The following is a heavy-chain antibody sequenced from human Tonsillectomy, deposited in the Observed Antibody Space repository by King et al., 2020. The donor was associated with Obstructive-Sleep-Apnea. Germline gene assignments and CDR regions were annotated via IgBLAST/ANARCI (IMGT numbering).Heavy chain of an antibody. D-gene: IGHD2-21*02. CDR2: IYYSGST. J-gene: IGHJ6*02. V-gene: IGHV4-30-4*01. CDR3: ASYCSGDCPGENFYYYGLDV. Sequence: QLQESGPGLVKPSQTLSLTCTVSGGSLNSGDYYWHWIRQVPGKGLEWIGYIYYSGSTYYNPSLKSRVTISVDKSKNQFSLKLSSVTAADTAVYYCASYCSGDCPGENFYYYGLDVWGQGTTVTVSS. CDR1: GGSLNSGDYY.